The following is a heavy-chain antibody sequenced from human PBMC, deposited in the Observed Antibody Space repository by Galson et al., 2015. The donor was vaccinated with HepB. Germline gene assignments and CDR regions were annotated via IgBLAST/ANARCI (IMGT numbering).Heavy chain of an antibody. CDR2: ISSNGGST. J-gene: IGHJ4*02. CDR1: GFTFSSYA. D-gene: IGHD2-2*02. Sequence: SLRLSCAASGFTFSSYAMHWVRQAPGKGLEYVSAISSNGGSTYYADSVKGRFTISRDNSKNTLYLQMSSLRAEDTAVYYCVKPPHQLLYAIYFDYWGQGTLVTVSS. CDR3: VKPPHQLLYAIYFDY. V-gene: IGHV3-64D*06.